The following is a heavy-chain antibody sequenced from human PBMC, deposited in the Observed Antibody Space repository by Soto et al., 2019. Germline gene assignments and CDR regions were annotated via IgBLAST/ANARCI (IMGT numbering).Heavy chain of an antibody. CDR2: ISYDGSNK. D-gene: IGHD4-17*01. J-gene: IGHJ5*02. CDR3: AKDSTRDWFDP. V-gene: IGHV3-30*18. Sequence: QVQLVESGGGVVQPGRSLRLSCAASGFTFSSYGLHWVRQAPGKGLEWVAVISYDGSNKYYADSVKGRFTISRDNSKNTLYLQMNSLRAEDTAVYYCAKDSTRDWFDPWGQGTLVTVSS. CDR1: GFTFSSYG.